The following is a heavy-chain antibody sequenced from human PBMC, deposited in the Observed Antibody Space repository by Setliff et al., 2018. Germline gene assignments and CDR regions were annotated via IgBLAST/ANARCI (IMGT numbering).Heavy chain of an antibody. CDR1: GFSVSNYG. Sequence: PWGSLRLSCVASGFSVSNYGMNWVRQAPGKGLEWLSYISSSGGTIHYADSVKGRFTISKDTAENSVYLQMNSLRADDTAVYYCTRDYGFCSGGSCSYYGMDVWGQGTTVTVSS. D-gene: IGHD2-15*01. V-gene: IGHV3-48*01. CDR2: ISSSGGTI. J-gene: IGHJ6*02. CDR3: TRDYGFCSGGSCSYYGMDV.